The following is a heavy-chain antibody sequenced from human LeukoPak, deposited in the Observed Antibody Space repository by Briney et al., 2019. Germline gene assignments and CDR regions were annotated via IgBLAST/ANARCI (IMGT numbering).Heavy chain of an antibody. J-gene: IGHJ6*02. CDR1: GITFSSYV. CDR3: AKDRFLYGLGSYNYGMDV. CDR2: ISGSGGST. D-gene: IGHD3-10*01. Sequence: GGSLRLSCAASGITFSSYVMSWVRQAPGKGLEWVSTISGSGGSTYYADSVKGRFTISRDNSKNTLYLQMNSLRAEDTTVYYCAKDRFLYGLGSYNYGMDVWGQGTTVTVSS. V-gene: IGHV3-23*01.